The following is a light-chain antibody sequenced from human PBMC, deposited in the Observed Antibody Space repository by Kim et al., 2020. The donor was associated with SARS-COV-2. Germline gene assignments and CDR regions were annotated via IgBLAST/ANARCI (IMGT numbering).Light chain of an antibody. J-gene: IGLJ2*01. V-gene: IGLV3-21*04. CDR1: SIGSKS. CDR3: QVWDSSDDHRVV. CDR2: YDS. Sequence: SYELTQPPSVSVVPGKTARIPCGGTSIGSKSVHWYQRKPGQAPVLVISYDSVRPSGIPERFSGSNSGNTATVTISRVEAGDEADYYCQVWDSSDDHRVVFGGGTQLTVL.